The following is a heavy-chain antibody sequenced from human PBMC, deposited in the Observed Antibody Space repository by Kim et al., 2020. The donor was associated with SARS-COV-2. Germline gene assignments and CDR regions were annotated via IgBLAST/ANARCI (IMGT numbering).Heavy chain of an antibody. Sequence: GGSLRLSCAASGFTVSANYMSWVRQAPGKGLEWVSVIYSGGSTYYADSVNGRFTISRDNSKNTVYLQMNSLRAGDTAVYYCARRRGPNWFDPWGQGTLVTVSS. J-gene: IGHJ5*02. CDR1: GFTVSANY. V-gene: IGHV3-53*01. D-gene: IGHD3-16*01. CDR2: IYSGGST. CDR3: ARRRGPNWFDP.